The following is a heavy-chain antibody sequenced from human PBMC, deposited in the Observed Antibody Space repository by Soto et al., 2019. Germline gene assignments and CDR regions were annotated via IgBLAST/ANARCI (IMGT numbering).Heavy chain of an antibody. V-gene: IGHV3-11*05. Sequence: QVQLVESGGGLVKPGGSLRLSCAASGFTFSDYYMTWIRQAPGKGLEWVSYISSTGTYTNYADSVRGRFTISRDNAKNSLYLQRNSLTADDTALYYCARDSTGWRAVYDSWGHGTLVTVAS. CDR2: ISSTGTYT. CDR3: ARDSTGWRAVYDS. CDR1: GFTFSDYY. D-gene: IGHD2-8*01. J-gene: IGHJ5*01.